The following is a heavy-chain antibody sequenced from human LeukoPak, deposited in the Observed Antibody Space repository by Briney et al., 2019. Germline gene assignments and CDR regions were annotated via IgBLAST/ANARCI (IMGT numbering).Heavy chain of an antibody. D-gene: IGHD3-10*01. J-gene: IGHJ5*02. Sequence: PSETLSLTCTVSGASISSSTHYWGWIRQPPGKGLDWIGSISDSGSTDYNPSLKSRVTISGGTSNNQFSLKLTSVTAADTAVYYCVSGTLVGWFDPWDQGTLVTVSS. CDR2: ISDSGST. CDR1: GASISSSTHY. V-gene: IGHV4-39*01. CDR3: VSGTLVGWFDP.